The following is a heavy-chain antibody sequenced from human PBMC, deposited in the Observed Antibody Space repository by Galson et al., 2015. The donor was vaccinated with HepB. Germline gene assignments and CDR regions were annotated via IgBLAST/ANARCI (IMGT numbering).Heavy chain of an antibody. D-gene: IGHD6-19*01. CDR1: GFTFSSYW. Sequence: SLRLSCAASGFTFSSYWMHWVRQAPGKGLVWVSRINSDGSSTSYADSVKGRFTISRDNAKNSLYLQMNSLRAEDTAVYYCARVPPPTSLAGTGYWGQGTLVTVSS. CDR3: ARVPPPTSLAGTGY. V-gene: IGHV3-74*01. J-gene: IGHJ4*02. CDR2: INSDGSST.